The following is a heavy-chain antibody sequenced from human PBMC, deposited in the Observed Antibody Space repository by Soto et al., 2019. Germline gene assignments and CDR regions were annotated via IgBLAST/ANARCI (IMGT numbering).Heavy chain of an antibody. J-gene: IGHJ6*02. CDR1: GGSISSGGYS. CDR2: IYHSGST. V-gene: IGHV4-30-2*01. CDR3: ARGGYSGYYSYYYHYYLMAF. Sequence: PSETLSLTCAVSGGSISSGGYSWSWIRQPPGKGLEWIGYIYHSGSTYYNPSLKSRVTISVDRSKNQFSLKLSSVTAADTAVYYCARGGYSGYYSYYYHYYLMAFWGQGTTVSVSS. D-gene: IGHD5-12*01.